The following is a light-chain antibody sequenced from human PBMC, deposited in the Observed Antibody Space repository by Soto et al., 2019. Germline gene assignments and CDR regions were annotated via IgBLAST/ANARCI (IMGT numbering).Light chain of an antibody. J-gene: IGKJ3*01. Sequence: DIVLTQSPGTLSLSPGERATLSCRASQSVSDNHLAWYQQKPGQAPRLLIYRASRRATDIPDRFSGSGSGTEFSFTISTLEPEDFAVYYCQQYGSSPQYTFCRWTKVDMK. CDR2: RAS. CDR3: QQYGSSPQYT. V-gene: IGKV3-20*01. CDR1: QSVSDNH.